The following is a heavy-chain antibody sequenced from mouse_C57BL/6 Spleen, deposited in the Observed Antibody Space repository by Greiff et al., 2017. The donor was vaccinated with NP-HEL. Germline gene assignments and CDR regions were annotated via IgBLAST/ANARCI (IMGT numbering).Heavy chain of an antibody. J-gene: IGHJ4*01. Sequence: QVQLQQSGAELVKPGASVKLSCKASGYTFTEYTIHWVKQRSGQGLEWIGWFYPGSGSIKYNEKFKDKATLTADKSSSTVYMELSRLTSEDSAVYLCARHEAYSNYEGDYYAMDYWGQGTSVTVSS. CDR3: ARHEAYSNYEGDYYAMDY. V-gene: IGHV1-62-2*01. CDR2: FYPGSGSI. CDR1: GYTFTEYT. D-gene: IGHD2-5*01.